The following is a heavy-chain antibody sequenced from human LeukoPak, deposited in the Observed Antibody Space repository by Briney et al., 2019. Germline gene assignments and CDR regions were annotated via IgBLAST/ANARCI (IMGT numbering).Heavy chain of an antibody. CDR3: ARCNRWQQLAYFDY. CDR2: IYSGGST. CDR1: GFTVSSNY. Sequence: GGSLRLSCAASGFTVSSNYMSWVRQAPGKGLEWVSVIYSGGSTYYADSVKGRFTISRDNSKNTLYLQMNSLRAEDTAVYYCARCNRWQQLAYFDYWGQGTLVTVSS. D-gene: IGHD6-13*01. J-gene: IGHJ4*02. V-gene: IGHV3-53*01.